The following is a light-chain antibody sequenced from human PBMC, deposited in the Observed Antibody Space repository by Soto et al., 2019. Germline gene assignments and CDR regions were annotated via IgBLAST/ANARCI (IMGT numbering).Light chain of an antibody. J-gene: IGKJ4*01. Sequence: DIQMTQSPSSLSASVGDRVTITCQASQDIRIYLNWYQQKPGKGPKALIYGASNLQTGVPSRFSGSGSGTHFTLTISSLQPEDVATYYCQQYENLPPSFGGGTKVEIK. CDR2: GAS. CDR1: QDIRIY. V-gene: IGKV1-33*01. CDR3: QQYENLPPS.